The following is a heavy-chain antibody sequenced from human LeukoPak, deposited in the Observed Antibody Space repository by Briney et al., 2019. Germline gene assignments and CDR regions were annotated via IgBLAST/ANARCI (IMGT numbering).Heavy chain of an antibody. CDR2: IYYSGST. Sequence: PSETLSLTCTVSGGSMSSYYWSWMREPPGKGLEWVGYIYYSGSTNYNPSLKSRVTISVDTSKHQFSLKLSSVTAADTAVYYCARFLSSGWSHAFDIWGQGTMVTVSS. V-gene: IGHV4-59*08. CDR1: GGSMSSYY. CDR3: ARFLSSGWSHAFDI. D-gene: IGHD6-19*01. J-gene: IGHJ3*02.